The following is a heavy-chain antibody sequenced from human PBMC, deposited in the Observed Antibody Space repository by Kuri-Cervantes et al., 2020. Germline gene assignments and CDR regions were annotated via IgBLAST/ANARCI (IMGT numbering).Heavy chain of an antibody. CDR1: GFTFSSYA. CDR2: ISYDGSNK. Sequence: GESLKISCAASGFTFSSYAMHWVRQAPGKGLEWEAVISYDGSNKYYADSVKGRFTISRDNSKNTLYLQMNSLRAEDTAVYYCARDLGGYSTRYDAFDVWGQGTMVTVSS. CDR3: ARDLGGYSTRYDAFDV. J-gene: IGHJ3*01. V-gene: IGHV3-30-3*01. D-gene: IGHD2-21*01.